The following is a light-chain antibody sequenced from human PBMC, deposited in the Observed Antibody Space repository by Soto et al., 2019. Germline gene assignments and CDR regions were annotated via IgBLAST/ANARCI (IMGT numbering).Light chain of an antibody. CDR3: CSYAGSSTYV. CDR2: EGS. V-gene: IGLV2-23*01. Sequence: QSVLTQPASVSASPGHSITISCTGTSSDVGGYSLVSWYQQHPGKAPKLMIYEGSKRPSGVSNRFSGSKSGDTASLTISGLQAEDEADYYCCSYAGSSTYVFGTGTKVTAL. J-gene: IGLJ1*01. CDR1: SSDVGGYSL.